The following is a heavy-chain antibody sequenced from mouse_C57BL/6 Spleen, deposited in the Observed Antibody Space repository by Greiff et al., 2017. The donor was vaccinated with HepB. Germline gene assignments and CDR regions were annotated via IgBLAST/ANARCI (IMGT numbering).Heavy chain of an antibody. CDR3: ARERYSNYVGYFDY. V-gene: IGHV3-6*01. Sequence: EVKLMESGPGLVKPSQSLSLTCSVTGYSITSGYYWNWIRQFPGNKLEWMGYISYDGSNNYNPSHKNRISITRDTSKNQFFLKLNSVTTEDTATYYCARERYSNYVGYFDYWGQGTTLTVSS. CDR1: GYSITSGYY. J-gene: IGHJ2*01. CDR2: ISYDGSN. D-gene: IGHD2-5*01.